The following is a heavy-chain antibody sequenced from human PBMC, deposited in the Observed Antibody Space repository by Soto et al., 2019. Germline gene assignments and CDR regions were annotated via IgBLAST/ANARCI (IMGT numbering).Heavy chain of an antibody. CDR2: IHDSGST. Sequence: SETLSLTCAVYGESFSGYYWSWIRQPPGKGLEWIGEIHDSGSTNYNPSLKSRVTISVDTSKNQFSLKLSSVTAADTAVYYCARIVAAAAKGGWFDPWGQGTLVTVSS. V-gene: IGHV4-34*01. CDR1: GESFSGYY. CDR3: ARIVAAAAKGGWFDP. D-gene: IGHD6-13*01. J-gene: IGHJ5*02.